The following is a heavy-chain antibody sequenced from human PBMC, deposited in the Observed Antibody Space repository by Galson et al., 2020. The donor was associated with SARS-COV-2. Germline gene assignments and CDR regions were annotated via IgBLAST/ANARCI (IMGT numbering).Heavy chain of an antibody. D-gene: IGHD2-2*01. Sequence: TGGSLRLSCAASEFTFSSYWMSWVRQAPGKGLEWVATIKFDGSEKYYVDLVKGRFTISRDNAQNSLYLQMNSLRGEDTALYYCARDNEPVGIHYYGMDVWGQGTTVTVSS. CDR2: IKFDGSEK. CDR3: ARDNEPVGIHYYGMDV. CDR1: EFTFSSYW. V-gene: IGHV3-7*03. J-gene: IGHJ6*02.